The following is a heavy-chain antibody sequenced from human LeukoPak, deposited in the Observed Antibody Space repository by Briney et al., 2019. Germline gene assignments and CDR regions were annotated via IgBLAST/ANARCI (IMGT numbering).Heavy chain of an antibody. J-gene: IGHJ6*03. D-gene: IGHD2-2*01. CDR3: ARSDICSSTSCYRYYYMDV. CDR1: GGSISSYY. V-gene: IGHV4-4*07. CDR2: IYTSGST. Sequence: SETLSLTCTVSGGSISSYYWSWIRQPAGKGLEWIGRIYTSGSTNYNPSLKSRVTMSVDTSKNQFSLQLSSVTAADTAVYYCARSDICSSTSCYRYYYMDVWGKGTTVTVSS.